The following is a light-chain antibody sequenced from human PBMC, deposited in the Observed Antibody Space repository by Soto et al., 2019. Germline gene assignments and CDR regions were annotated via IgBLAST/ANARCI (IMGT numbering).Light chain of an antibody. CDR2: WAS. CDR1: QSVLYSSNNKNY. CDR3: QKYYTTPCT. V-gene: IGKV4-1*01. Sequence: DIVMTQSPDSLAVSLGERATINCKSSQSVLYSSNNKNYLAWYQQKPGQPPKALIYWASTRESGVPDRFSGSGSGTDFTLTISSLQAEDVAVYYCQKYYTTPCTFGQGTKLDSK. J-gene: IGKJ1*01.